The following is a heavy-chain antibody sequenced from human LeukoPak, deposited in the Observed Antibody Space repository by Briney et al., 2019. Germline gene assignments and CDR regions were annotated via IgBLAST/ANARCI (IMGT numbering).Heavy chain of an antibody. D-gene: IGHD2-15*01. J-gene: IGHJ6*03. Sequence: PGGSLRLSCAASGFTVSSNYMSWVRQAPGKGLEWIGSIYYSGSTYYNPSLKSRVTISVDTSKNQFSLKLSSVTAADTAVYYCASVVVADYYYYMDVWGKGTTVTVSS. CDR3: ASVVVADYYYYMDV. CDR1: GFTVSSNY. CDR2: IYYSGST. V-gene: IGHV4-59*05.